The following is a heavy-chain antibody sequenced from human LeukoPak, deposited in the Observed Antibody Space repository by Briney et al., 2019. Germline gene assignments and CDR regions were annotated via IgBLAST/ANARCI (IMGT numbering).Heavy chain of an antibody. D-gene: IGHD1-20*01. J-gene: IGHJ4*02. V-gene: IGHV4-59*01. CDR2: IYYSGST. CDR1: GGSISSYY. CDR3: ARGDRYNWNDDYFDY. Sequence: SETLSLTCTVSGGSISSYYWSWIRQPPGKGLEWIGYIYYSGSTNYNPSLKSRVTISVDTSKNQFSLKLSSVTAADTAVYYCARGDRYNWNDDYFDYWGQGTLVTVST.